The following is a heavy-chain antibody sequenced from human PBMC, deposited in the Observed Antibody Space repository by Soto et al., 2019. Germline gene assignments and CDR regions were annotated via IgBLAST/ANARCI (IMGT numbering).Heavy chain of an antibody. D-gene: IGHD6-13*01. CDR3: ARGGFSSSRKNYYYYGMDV. Sequence: SVKVSCKASGGTFSSYAISWVRQAPGQGLEWMGGIIPIFGTANYAQKFQGRVTITADESTSTAYMELSSLRSEDTAVYYCARGGFSSSRKNYYYYGMDVWGQGTTVTVSS. CDR2: IIPIFGTA. J-gene: IGHJ6*02. CDR1: GGTFSSYA. V-gene: IGHV1-69*13.